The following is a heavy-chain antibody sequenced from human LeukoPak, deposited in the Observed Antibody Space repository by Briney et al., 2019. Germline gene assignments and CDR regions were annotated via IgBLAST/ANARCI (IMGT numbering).Heavy chain of an antibody. CDR3: ARLVGYCSSTSCYVDY. CDR2: IYYSGST. CDR1: GGSISSSSYY. V-gene: IGHV4-39*01. D-gene: IGHD2-2*01. J-gene: IGHJ4*02. Sequence: SETLSLTCTVSGGSISSSSYYWGWIRQPPGKGLEWIGSIYYSGSTYYNPSLKSRVTISVDTSKNQFSLKLSSVTAADTAVYYCARLVGYCSSTSCYVDYWGQGTLVTVSS.